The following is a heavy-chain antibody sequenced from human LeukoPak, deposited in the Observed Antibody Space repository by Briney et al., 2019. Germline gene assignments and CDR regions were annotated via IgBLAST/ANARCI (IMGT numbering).Heavy chain of an antibody. CDR3: ARLRLKVGATPWFDP. CDR2: IYYSGST. J-gene: IGHJ5*02. Sequence: SETLSLTCTVSGGSISSGDYYWSWIRQPPGKGLEWIGYIYYSGSTYYNPSLKSRVTISVDTSKNQFSLKLSSVTAADTAVYYCARLRLKVGATPWFDPWGQGTLVTVSS. D-gene: IGHD1-26*01. CDR1: GGSISSGDYY. V-gene: IGHV4-30-4*01.